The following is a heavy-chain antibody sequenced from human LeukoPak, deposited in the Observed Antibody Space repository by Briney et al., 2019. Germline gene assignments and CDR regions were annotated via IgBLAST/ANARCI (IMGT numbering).Heavy chain of an antibody. V-gene: IGHV3-30*18. J-gene: IGHJ4*02. CDR1: GFTFSNYG. D-gene: IGHD6-19*01. CDR2: ISYDGNTQ. Sequence: GGSLRLSCAASGFTFSNYGMHWVREAPGKGLEWVAVISYDGNTQYYADSVEGRFTFSRDNSRNTLYLQMNSLRAEDTAIFYCAKEGSSGFIDSWGQGTLVTVSS. CDR3: AKEGSSGFIDS.